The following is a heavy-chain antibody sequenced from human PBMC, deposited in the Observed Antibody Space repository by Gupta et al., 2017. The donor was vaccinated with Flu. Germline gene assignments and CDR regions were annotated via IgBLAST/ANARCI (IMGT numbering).Heavy chain of an antibody. CDR2: ISYQEGSVT. CDR1: GYIFTEYG. D-gene: IGHD2-15*01. V-gene: IGHV3-30*18. CDR3: VKWSGVAYRGYYMDI. J-gene: IGHJ6*03. Sequence: QVQLVQSGGGVVQPGTSLRLSCTASGYIFTEYGLHWVRQAPGKGLEWVALISYQEGSVTFHADSVLGRFTISRDNSRNTLLLQMNNLRPEDTAVYYWVKWSGVAYRGYYMDIWGKGTTVIVSS.